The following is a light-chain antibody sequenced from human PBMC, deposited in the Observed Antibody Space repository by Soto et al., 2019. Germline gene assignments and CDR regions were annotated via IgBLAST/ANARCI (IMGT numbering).Light chain of an antibody. CDR1: QDIDNY. V-gene: IGKV1-33*01. CDR2: AAS. Sequence: IQVTQSTSSLPESVGESVTITCRASQDIDNYLNWYQHRPGEAPKLLIYAASYLETGVSTRFSGSGSGTDFSFTITNLRPEDSGTYYCQQHDTRPTMTFGQGTRLEI. J-gene: IGKJ5*01. CDR3: QQHDTRPTMT.